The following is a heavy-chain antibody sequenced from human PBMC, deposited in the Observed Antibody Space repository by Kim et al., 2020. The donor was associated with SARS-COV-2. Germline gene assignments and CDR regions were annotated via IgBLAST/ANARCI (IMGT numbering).Heavy chain of an antibody. CDR3: ARALKERHFDSSGFYVFDF. J-gene: IGHJ4*02. D-gene: IGHD3-22*01. V-gene: IGHV4-4*06. Sequence: KSRVTMSVDTSKNQFSLNLSSVSAADTAVYYCARALKERHFDSSGFYVFDFWGQGILVTVSS.